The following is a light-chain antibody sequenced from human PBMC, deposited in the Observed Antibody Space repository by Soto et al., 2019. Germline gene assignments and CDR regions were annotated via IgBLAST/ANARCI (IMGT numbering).Light chain of an antibody. Sequence: EIAMTQSPAILSVSPGDGATLFCRASQSIRNNFLAWYQHKPGQAPRLLIHGASTRATGVPARFSGSASETEFTLTISSLQSEDFAVYYCQQYSAWPLTFGGGTKVEI. V-gene: IGKV3-15*01. CDR1: QSIRNN. CDR3: QQYSAWPLT. J-gene: IGKJ4*01. CDR2: GAS.